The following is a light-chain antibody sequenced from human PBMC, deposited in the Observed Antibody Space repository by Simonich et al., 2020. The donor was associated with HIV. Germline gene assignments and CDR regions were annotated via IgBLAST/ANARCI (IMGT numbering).Light chain of an antibody. CDR1: QSVLYSSKNKNY. V-gene: IGKV4-1*01. CDR2: WAS. CDR3: QQSYTTPYT. Sequence: DVVMTQSPDSLAVSLGERATIKSKSSQSVLYSSKNKNYLAWYQQNPVQPPKLLIYWASTRESGVPDRFSGSGSGTDFTRTISSLQAEDVAVYYCQQSYTTPYTFGQGTKLEIK. J-gene: IGKJ2*01.